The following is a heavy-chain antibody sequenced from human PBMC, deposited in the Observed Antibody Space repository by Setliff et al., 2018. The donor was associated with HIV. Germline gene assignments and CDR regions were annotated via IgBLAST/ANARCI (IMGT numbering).Heavy chain of an antibody. D-gene: IGHD5-12*01. V-gene: IGHV1-18*01. J-gene: IGHJ4*02. Sequence: ASVKVSCKASGYTFTSYDISWVRQAPGQGLEWMGWISAYNGNTNCAQNVQGRVTVTMDTSTSTAYMELRSLKSDDTAVYYCARGKTWLRFLDYWGQGTLVTVSS. CDR3: ARGKTWLRFLDY. CDR1: GYTFTSYD. CDR2: ISAYNGNT.